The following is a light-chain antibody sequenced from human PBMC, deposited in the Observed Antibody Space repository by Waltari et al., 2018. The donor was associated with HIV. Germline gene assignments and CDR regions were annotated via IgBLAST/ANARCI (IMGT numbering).Light chain of an antibody. CDR3: AVWDDSLSAQL. Sequence: QSVLPQSPSTSGTPGQRVTIPCYGRSPNIETKSDSCFQQVPGTAPHHRIFRNTQRPSGVSDRFSGSVSGTSASLAISGLRSEDESDYYCAVWDDSLSAQLFGGGTKLTVL. V-gene: IGLV1-47*01. CDR1: SPNIETKS. CDR2: RNT. J-gene: IGLJ3*02.